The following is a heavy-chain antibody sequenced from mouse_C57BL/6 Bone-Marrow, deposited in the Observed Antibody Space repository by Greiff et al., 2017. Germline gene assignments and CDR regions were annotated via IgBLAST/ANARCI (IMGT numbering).Heavy chain of an antibody. CDR1: GYAFSSYW. CDR2: LYPGDGDT. J-gene: IGHJ2*01. CDR3: AREAGHDGYLDY. D-gene: IGHD2-3*01. Sequence: QVQLKESGAELVKPGASVKISCKASGYAFSSYWMNWVKQRPGKGLEWIGQLYPGDGDTNYNGKFKGKATLTAVKSSSTAYMQLSSLPSEDSAVYFCAREAGHDGYLDYWGQGTTLTVSA. V-gene: IGHV1-80*01.